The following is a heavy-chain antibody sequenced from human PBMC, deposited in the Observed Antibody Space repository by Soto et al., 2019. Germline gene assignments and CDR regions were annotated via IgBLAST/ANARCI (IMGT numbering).Heavy chain of an antibody. D-gene: IGHD3-3*01. CDR2: IYYSGST. Sequence: QVQLQESGPGLVKPSQTLSLTCTVSGGSISSGDYYWSWIRQPPGKGLEWIGYIYYSGSTYYNPSHKSRVTISVDTSKNQFSLKLSSVTAADTAVDYCARGYDFWSGYPYYYYGMDVWGQGTTVTVS. CDR3: ARGYDFWSGYPYYYYGMDV. J-gene: IGHJ6*02. CDR1: GGSISSGDYY. V-gene: IGHV4-30-4*01.